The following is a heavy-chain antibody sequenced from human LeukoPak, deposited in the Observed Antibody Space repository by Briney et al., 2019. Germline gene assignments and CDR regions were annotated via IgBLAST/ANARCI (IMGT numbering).Heavy chain of an antibody. Sequence: PGGSLRLSCAASGFTFSSYAMSWVRQAPGKGLEWVSAISGSGGSTYYADSVKGRFTISRDNSKNTLYLQMNSLRAEDTAVYYCARSRLDFWSGYYASYFDYWGQGTLVTVSS. V-gene: IGHV3-23*01. CDR2: ISGSGGST. CDR1: GFTFSSYA. J-gene: IGHJ4*02. CDR3: ARSRLDFWSGYYASYFDY. D-gene: IGHD3-3*01.